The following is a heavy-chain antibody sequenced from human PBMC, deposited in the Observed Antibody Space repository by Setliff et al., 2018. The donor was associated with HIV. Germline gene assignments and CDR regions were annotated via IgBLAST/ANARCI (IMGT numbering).Heavy chain of an antibody. CDR2: INHGGSA. CDR1: NGSFSAYY. V-gene: IGHV4-34*01. Sequence: PSETLSLTCAVYNGSFSAYYWAWIRQPPGKGLEWIGEINHGGSATYNPSLTGRVGISVDTSKNQFSLKMIAVTAADAAVYYCALLEVPLIVGTPPPIWDQGTLVTVSS. D-gene: IGHD1-26*01. CDR3: ALLEVPLIVGTPPPI. J-gene: IGHJ4*02.